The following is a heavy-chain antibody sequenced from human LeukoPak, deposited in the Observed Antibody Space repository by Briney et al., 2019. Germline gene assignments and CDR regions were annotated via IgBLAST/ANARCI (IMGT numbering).Heavy chain of an antibody. J-gene: IGHJ6*03. D-gene: IGHD3-9*01. CDR2: ISSRSSYI. Sequence: PGGSLRLSCAASGLTFSTYGMSWVRQAPGKGPEWVSSISSRSSYIYYADSVKGRFAISRDNTKNSLYLQMNSLKAEDTAVYYCARDHDWDYMDVWGKGTTVTVSS. CDR3: ARDHDWDYMDV. CDR1: GLTFSTYG. V-gene: IGHV3-21*01.